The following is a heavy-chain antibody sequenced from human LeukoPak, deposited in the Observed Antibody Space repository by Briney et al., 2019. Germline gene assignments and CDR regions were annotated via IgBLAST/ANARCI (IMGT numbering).Heavy chain of an antibody. V-gene: IGHV4-34*01. Sequence: SETLSLTCAVYGGSFSGYYWSWIRQPPGKGLEWIGEINHSGSTNYNPSLKSRVTISVDTSKNQFSLKLSSVTAADTAVYYCASINPHYSSSWGGYWGQGTLVTVSS. CDR1: GGSFSGYY. CDR2: INHSGST. CDR3: ASINPHYSSSWGGY. J-gene: IGHJ4*02. D-gene: IGHD6-13*01.